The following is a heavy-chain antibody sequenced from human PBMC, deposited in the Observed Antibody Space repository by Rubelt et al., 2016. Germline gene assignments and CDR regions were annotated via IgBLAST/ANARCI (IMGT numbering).Heavy chain of an antibody. CDR3: ARGGDPITH. J-gene: IGHJ4*02. V-gene: IGHV1-69*01. CDR2: IIPIFGTA. D-gene: IGHD3-16*01. CDR1: GYTFTGYY. Sequence: QVQLVQSGAEVKKPGASVKISCKASGYTFTGYYMHWVRQAPGQGLEWMGGIIPIFGTANYAQKFQGRVTITADESTSTAYMELSSLRSEDTAVYYCARGGDPITHWGQGTLVTVSS.